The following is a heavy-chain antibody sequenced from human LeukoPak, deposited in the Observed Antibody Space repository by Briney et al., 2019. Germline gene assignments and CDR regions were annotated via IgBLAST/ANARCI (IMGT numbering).Heavy chain of an antibody. CDR1: GFTFSNAW. Sequence: GGSLRLSCAASGFTFSNAWMHWVRQGPGKGLEWVSRINSDATTTTYGDSVKGRFTVSRDNAKNMVYLEMNSLRGDDTAVYYCARSGIGRAFDIWGQGATVTVSS. CDR3: ARSGIGRAFDI. J-gene: IGHJ3*02. V-gene: IGHV3-74*03. CDR2: INSDATTT. D-gene: IGHD1-1*01.